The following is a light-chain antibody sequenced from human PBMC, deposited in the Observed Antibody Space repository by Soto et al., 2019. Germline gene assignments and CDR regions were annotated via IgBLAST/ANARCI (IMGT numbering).Light chain of an antibody. Sequence: EIVMTQSPATLSVSPGERATLSCRASQSVTSYLAWFQQKPGQAPRLLIYDASTRATGIPVRFSGSGSGTEVTLTISSLQSEDFGVYDCQQNKDWPGTFGQGTKVEIK. CDR3: QQNKDWPGT. J-gene: IGKJ1*01. CDR2: DAS. V-gene: IGKV3-15*01. CDR1: QSVTSY.